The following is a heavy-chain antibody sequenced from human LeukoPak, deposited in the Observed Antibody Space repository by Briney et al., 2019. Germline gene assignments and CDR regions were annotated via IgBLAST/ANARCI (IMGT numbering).Heavy chain of an antibody. CDR1: GFTFSTYW. CDR2: IKQDGSQE. Sequence: GGSLRLSCAASGFTFSTYWMNWVRQAPGKGLEWVAHIKQDGSQEYYVDSVKGRFTISRDNAKNSLYLQMNSLRAEDTALYYCARAAYDSSGYLTLWGQGTLVTVSS. J-gene: IGHJ4*02. D-gene: IGHD3-22*01. V-gene: IGHV3-7*01. CDR3: ARAAYDSSGYLTL.